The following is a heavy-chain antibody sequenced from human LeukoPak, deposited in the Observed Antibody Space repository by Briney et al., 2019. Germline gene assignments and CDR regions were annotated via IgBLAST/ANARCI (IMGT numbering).Heavy chain of an antibody. J-gene: IGHJ6*03. D-gene: IGHD5-12*01. CDR1: GFSFSSFG. CDR3: ARGSRTIVTTKFARGHYMDV. Sequence: PGGSLRLSCVASGFSFSSFGMHWVRQAPGKGLEWVAVISFDGSNKYYADSVKGRFTISRDNSKNTLYLQMNSLRAEDTAVYYSARGSRTIVTTKFARGHYMDVWGKGTTVTVSS. CDR2: ISFDGSNK. V-gene: IGHV3-30*03.